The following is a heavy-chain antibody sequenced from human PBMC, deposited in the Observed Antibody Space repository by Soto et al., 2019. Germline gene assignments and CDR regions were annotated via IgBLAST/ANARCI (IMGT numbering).Heavy chain of an antibody. CDR3: ARGMGIATTGRYDY. Sequence: EVQLVESGGGSVQPGGFLRLSCAASGITISSNGMNWVRQAPGKGLEWVSYISSSSDTIYYADFVKGRFTISRDNAKNSLYLQMNSLRVEDTATYYCARGMGIATTGRYDYWGQGTLVTVSS. V-gene: IGHV3-48*01. D-gene: IGHD1-1*01. J-gene: IGHJ4*02. CDR1: GITISSNG. CDR2: ISSSSDTI.